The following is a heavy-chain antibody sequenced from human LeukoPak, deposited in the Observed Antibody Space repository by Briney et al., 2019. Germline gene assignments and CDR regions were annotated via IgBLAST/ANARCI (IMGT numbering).Heavy chain of an antibody. CDR1: GYRFTSYW. D-gene: IGHD2-2*01. V-gene: IGHV5-51*01. CDR3: ARKGYCNSTSCYVSSSYYYYGLDV. J-gene: IGHJ6*02. CDR2: IYPGDSHT. Sequence: GESLKISCKGSGYRFTSYWIGWVRQMPGKGLEWMGSIYPGDSHTRYSPSFQGQVTISADKSTSTAYLQRSSLKASDTAMYYCARKGYCNSTSCYVSSSYYYYGLDVWGQGTTVTVSS.